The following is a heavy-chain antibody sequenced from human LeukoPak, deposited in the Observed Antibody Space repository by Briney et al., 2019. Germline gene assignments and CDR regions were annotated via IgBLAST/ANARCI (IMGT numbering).Heavy chain of an antibody. CDR1: GGSISGYY. CDR3: VRSKSGTYGWFDP. J-gene: IGHJ5*02. CDR2: IYYTEDT. V-gene: IGHV4-59*01. D-gene: IGHD4-17*01. Sequence: NASETLSLTCTVSGGSISGYYWSWIRQPPGKGLEWIGFIYYTEDTKYNPSLKSRLTISVDTSKNQFSLKVSSVTAADTAVYYCVRSKSGTYGWFDPWGQGTLVTVSS.